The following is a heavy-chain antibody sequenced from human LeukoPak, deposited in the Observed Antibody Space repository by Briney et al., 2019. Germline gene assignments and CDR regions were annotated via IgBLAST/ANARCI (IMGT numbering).Heavy chain of an antibody. CDR3: ARHLDYGDYKKTYDV. V-gene: IGHV4-59*01. CDR2: IYYSGNT. Sequence: SETLSLTCTVSGGSISSYYWSWIRQPPEKGLEWIGYIYYSGNTNYNPSLKSRVTISVDTSKNQFSLKLSSVTAADTAVYYCARHLDYGDYKKTYDVWGQGTMVTVSS. D-gene: IGHD4-17*01. J-gene: IGHJ3*01. CDR1: GGSISSYY.